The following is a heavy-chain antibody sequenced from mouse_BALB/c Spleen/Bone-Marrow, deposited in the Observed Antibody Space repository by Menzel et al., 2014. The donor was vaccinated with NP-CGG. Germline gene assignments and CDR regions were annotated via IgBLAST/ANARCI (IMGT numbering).Heavy chain of an antibody. Sequence: EVKLLASGGGLVQPGGSLRLSCTTSGFTFTDYYMSWVRQPPGKALEWLAFIRNKAYGYTTEYSASVRGRFTISRDNSQSILYLQMNTLRAEDSATYYCARFPMDYWGQGTSVTVSS. CDR3: ARFPMDY. V-gene: IGHV7-3*02. CDR2: IRNKAYGYTT. CDR1: GFTFTDYY. J-gene: IGHJ4*01.